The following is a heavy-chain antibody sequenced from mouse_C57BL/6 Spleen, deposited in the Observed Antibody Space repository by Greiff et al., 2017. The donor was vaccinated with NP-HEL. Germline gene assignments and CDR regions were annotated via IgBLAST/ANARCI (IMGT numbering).Heavy chain of an antibody. D-gene: IGHD1-1*01. V-gene: IGHV1-80*01. Sequence: VQGVESGAELVKPGASVKISCKASGYAFSSYWMNWVKQRPGKGLEWIGQIYPGDGDTNYNGKFKGKATLTADKSSSTAYMQLSSLTSEDSAVYFCAREFTTVVAREDYWGQGTTLTVSS. CDR2: IYPGDGDT. J-gene: IGHJ2*01. CDR3: AREFTTVVAREDY. CDR1: GYAFSSYW.